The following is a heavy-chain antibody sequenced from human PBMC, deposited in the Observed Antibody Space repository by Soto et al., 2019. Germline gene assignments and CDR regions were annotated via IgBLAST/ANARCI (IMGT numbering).Heavy chain of an antibody. Sequence: SETLSLTCAVYGGSFSGYYWSWLRQPPGKGLEWIGEINHSGSPNYNPSLKSRVTISVDTSKNQFSLKMTSVTAADTAVYYCATANWSHHYFDPWGQGTLVTVS. D-gene: IGHD1-1*01. CDR1: GGSFSGYY. J-gene: IGHJ5*02. V-gene: IGHV4-34*01. CDR2: INHSGSP. CDR3: ATANWSHHYFDP.